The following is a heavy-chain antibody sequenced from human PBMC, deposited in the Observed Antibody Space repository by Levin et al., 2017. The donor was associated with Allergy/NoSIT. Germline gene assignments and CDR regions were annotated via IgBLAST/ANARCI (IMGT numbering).Heavy chain of an antibody. D-gene: IGHD6-6*01. CDR1: GYTFTSYY. CDR3: ARDLESIAARPLFDY. Sequence: GESLKISCKASGYTFTSYYMHWVRQAPGQGLEWMGIINPSGGSTSYAQKFQGRVTMTRDTSTSTVYMELSSLRSEDTAVYYCARDLESIAARPLFDYWGQGTLVTVSS. V-gene: IGHV1-46*01. CDR2: INPSGGST. J-gene: IGHJ4*02.